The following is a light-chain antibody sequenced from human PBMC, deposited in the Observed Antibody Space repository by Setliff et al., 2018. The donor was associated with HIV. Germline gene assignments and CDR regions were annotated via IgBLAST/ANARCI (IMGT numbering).Light chain of an antibody. CDR2: DVS. V-gene: IGLV2-14*03. J-gene: IGLJ2*01. Sequence: QSALTQPASVSGSPGQSLTIFCTGTNSDVGGYNYVSWYQQNPGKVPKLILYDVSNRPSGVSTRFSGSKSGNTASLTISGLQAEDEADYYCASYTDSSTLIFGGGTKVTVL. CDR1: NSDVGGYNY. CDR3: ASYTDSSTLI.